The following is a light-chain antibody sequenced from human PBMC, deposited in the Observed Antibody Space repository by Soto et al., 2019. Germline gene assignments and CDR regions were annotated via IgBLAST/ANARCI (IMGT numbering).Light chain of an antibody. CDR2: INYDGTH. CDR1: SGYSTYA. J-gene: IGLJ3*02. CDR3: QSLGTGIQV. Sequence: QSVLTQSPSASASLGASVKLTCTLSSGYSTYAIAWHQQQSEKGPRFLMKINYDGTHSKGDGFFDRFSGSSSGAERHLTISSLQSEDEADYYWQSLGTGIQVFGGGTKLAV. V-gene: IGLV4-69*01.